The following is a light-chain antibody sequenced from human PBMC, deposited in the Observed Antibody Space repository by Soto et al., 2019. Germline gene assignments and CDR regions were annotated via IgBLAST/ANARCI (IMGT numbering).Light chain of an antibody. CDR2: DVS. Sequence: QSVLTQPASVSGSPGQSIAISCPGTSSDVGAYNFVSWYQQLPGKAPQLIIFDVSDRPSGVSHRFSGSKSGNTASLTISGLQAEDEADYYCSSYTTPSTYVFGTGTKVTVL. V-gene: IGLV2-14*03. CDR1: SSDVGAYNF. J-gene: IGLJ1*01. CDR3: SSYTTPSTYV.